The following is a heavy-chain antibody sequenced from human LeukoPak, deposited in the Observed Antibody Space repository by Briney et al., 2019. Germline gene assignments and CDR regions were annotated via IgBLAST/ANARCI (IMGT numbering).Heavy chain of an antibody. Sequence: SETLSLTCTVSGYSISSGYYWGWIRQPPGQGLEWIGSIYHSGSTYYNPSLKSRVTISVDTSKNQFSLKLSSVTAADTAVYYCARQEVNWGFDYWGQGTLVTVS. CDR1: GYSISSGYY. D-gene: IGHD7-27*01. CDR2: IYHSGST. CDR3: ARQEVNWGFDY. J-gene: IGHJ4*02. V-gene: IGHV4-38-2*02.